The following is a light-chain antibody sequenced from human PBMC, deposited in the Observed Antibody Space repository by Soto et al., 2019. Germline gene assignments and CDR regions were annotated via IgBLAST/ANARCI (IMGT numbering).Light chain of an antibody. J-gene: IGKJ5*01. CDR2: KAS. Sequence: DIQMTQSPSTLPASVGDTVTITCRASQNIDRWVAWYQQKLGKAPQLLIQKASILQPGIPSRFSGSGSATYFTLTISSLQPEDFATYYCQQADSFPITFGQGTRLEI. V-gene: IGKV1-12*01. CDR3: QQADSFPIT. CDR1: QNIDRW.